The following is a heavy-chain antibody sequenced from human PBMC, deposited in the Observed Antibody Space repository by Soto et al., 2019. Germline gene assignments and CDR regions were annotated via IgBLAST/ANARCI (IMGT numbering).Heavy chain of an antibody. Sequence: EVQLVESGGGWSKPGGPWDSPCAPSGFRFIRSSLTWFRQAPGKGWDGVAKIDQDGSEKNYVDSVKGRFTVSRDNAKNSLYLQMNSLRVEDTAVYYCAREGRGYCSSTTCPGIWGQGTLVTVSS. CDR1: GFRFIRSS. V-gene: IGHV3-7*01. CDR3: AREGRGYCSSTTCPGI. D-gene: IGHD2-2*01. J-gene: IGHJ4*02. CDR2: IDQDGSEK.